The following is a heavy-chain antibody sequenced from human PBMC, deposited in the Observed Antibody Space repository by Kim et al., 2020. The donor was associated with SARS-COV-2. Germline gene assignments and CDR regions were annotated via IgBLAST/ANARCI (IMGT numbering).Heavy chain of an antibody. D-gene: IGHD3-22*01. CDR3: ARVRPDSSGLSFDY. Sequence: AQKFQGRVTMTRDTSTSTVYMELSSLRSEDTAVYYCARVRPDSSGLSFDYWGQGTLVTVSS. V-gene: IGHV1-46*01. J-gene: IGHJ4*02.